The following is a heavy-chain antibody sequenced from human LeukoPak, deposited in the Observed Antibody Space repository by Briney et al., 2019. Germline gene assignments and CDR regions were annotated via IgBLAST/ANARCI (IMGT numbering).Heavy chain of an antibody. D-gene: IGHD5-18*01. CDR3: AKDLNPWIQLWYFDY. CDR1: GFPFSSYA. Sequence: GGSLPLSCAASGFPFSSYAMSWVRQAPGKGLEWVSAISGSGGSTYYADSVKGRFTISRDNSKNTLYLQMNSLRAEDTAVYYCAKDLNPWIQLWYFDYWGQGTLVTVSS. V-gene: IGHV3-23*01. CDR2: ISGSGGST. J-gene: IGHJ4*02.